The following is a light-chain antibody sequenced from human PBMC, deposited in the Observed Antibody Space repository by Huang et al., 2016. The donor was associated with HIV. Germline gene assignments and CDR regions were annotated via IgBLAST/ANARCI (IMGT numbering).Light chain of an antibody. CDR3: QQYHNWPVT. CDR2: GAT. CDR1: QSISSN. V-gene: IGKV3-15*01. Sequence: EIMMTQSPATLSVSPGERATLSCRASQSISSNLAWYKKKPAQTPRLLIYGATARATGIPVRFRGSGSGTNFTLTINSLQSEDFAVYYCQQYHNWPVTFGQGTKVDIK. J-gene: IGKJ2*01.